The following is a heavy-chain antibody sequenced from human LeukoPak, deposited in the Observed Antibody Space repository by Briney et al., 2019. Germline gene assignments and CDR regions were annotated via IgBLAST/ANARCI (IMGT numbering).Heavy chain of an antibody. V-gene: IGHV1-18*04. CDR1: GYTFTGYY. J-gene: IGHJ5*02. D-gene: IGHD4-17*01. CDR3: ARGEEADYGDYSWFDP. Sequence: ASVKVSCKASGYTFTGYYIHWVRQAPGQGLEWMGWISAYNGNTNYAQKLQGRVTMTTDTSTSTAYMELRSLRSDDTAVYYCARGEEADYGDYSWFDPWGQGTLVTVSS. CDR2: ISAYNGNT.